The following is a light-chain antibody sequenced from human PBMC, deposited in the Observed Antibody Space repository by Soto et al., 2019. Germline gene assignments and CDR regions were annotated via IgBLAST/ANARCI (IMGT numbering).Light chain of an antibody. CDR3: HKYYSAPPT. CDR2: WAS. Sequence: DIVMTQSPDSLAVSLGARATINCKSSQSVLYSSNNKNYLAWYQQKPGQPPKLLIYWASTRESGVPDRFSGSGSGTDFTLTISSLQAEDVAVYYCHKYYSAPPTFGGGTKVEIK. V-gene: IGKV4-1*01. J-gene: IGKJ4*01. CDR1: QSVLYSSNNKNY.